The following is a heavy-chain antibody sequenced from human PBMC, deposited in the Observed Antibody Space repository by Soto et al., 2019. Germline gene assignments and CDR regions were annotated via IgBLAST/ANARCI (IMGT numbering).Heavy chain of an antibody. CDR2: ISWNSGSI. Sequence: SGGSLRLSCAASGFTFDDYAMHWVRQAPGKGLEWVSGISWNSGSIGYADSVKGRFTISRDNAKNSLYLQMNSLRAEDTALYYCAKDSSAGYCSGGSCYDAFDIWGQGTMVTVSS. J-gene: IGHJ3*02. CDR1: GFTFDDYA. D-gene: IGHD2-15*01. CDR3: AKDSSAGYCSGGSCYDAFDI. V-gene: IGHV3-9*01.